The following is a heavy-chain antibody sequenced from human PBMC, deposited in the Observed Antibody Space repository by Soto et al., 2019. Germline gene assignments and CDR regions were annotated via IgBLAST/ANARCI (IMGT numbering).Heavy chain of an antibody. D-gene: IGHD2-21*02. V-gene: IGHV1-69*01. CDR2: IIPIFGTA. Sequence: QVQLVQSGAEVKKPGSSVKVSCKASGGTFSSYAISWVRQAPGQGLEWMGGIIPIFGTANYAQKFQGRVTITADESTSTAYMELSSLRSEDTAVYYCARDGLGDYGGNSFSDRGSFDYWGQGTLVTVSS. J-gene: IGHJ4*02. CDR3: ARDGLGDYGGNSFSDRGSFDY. CDR1: GGTFSSYA.